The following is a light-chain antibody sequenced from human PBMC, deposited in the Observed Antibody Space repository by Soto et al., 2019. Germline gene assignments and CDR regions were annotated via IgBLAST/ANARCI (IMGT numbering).Light chain of an antibody. Sequence: QSALTQPPSASGSPGQSVTISCTGTSSDVGGYNYVSWYQQHPGKAPKLMIYEVSKRPSGVPDRFSDSKSGNTASLTVSGLQAEDEADYYCSSYAGRTNVVFGGGTKLTVL. CDR2: EVS. J-gene: IGLJ3*02. V-gene: IGLV2-8*01. CDR3: SSYAGRTNVV. CDR1: SSDVGGYNY.